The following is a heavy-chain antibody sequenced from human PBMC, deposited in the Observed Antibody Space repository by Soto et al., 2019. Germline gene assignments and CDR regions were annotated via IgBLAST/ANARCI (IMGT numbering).Heavy chain of an antibody. D-gene: IGHD3-10*01. V-gene: IGHV3-66*01. CDR3: TRDSSYYGSGRGVLDY. Sequence: EVQLVESGGGLVQPGGSLRLSCAVSGFTVNNNYVSWVRQAPGKGLEWVSVIYSDGSTYYEDSVQGGFTVSRDTSMTTVYLNMNSLRAEDTAVYYCTRDSSYYGSGRGVLDYWGQGTLVTVSS. CDR1: GFTVNNNY. CDR2: IYSDGST. J-gene: IGHJ4*02.